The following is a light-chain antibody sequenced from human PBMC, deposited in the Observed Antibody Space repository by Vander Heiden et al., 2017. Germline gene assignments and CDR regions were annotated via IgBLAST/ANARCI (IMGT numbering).Light chain of an antibody. CDR2: DAS. Sequence: DIQMTQTPSSLSASVGDRVTITCQASQDINIYLNWYQQKPGRAPKLLIYDASNLETGVSSRFSGSGSGSDFSFTISSLQPEDMATYYCQQYDDLPFFGPGTKVDI. CDR1: QDINIY. V-gene: IGKV1-33*01. CDR3: QQYDDLPF. J-gene: IGKJ3*01.